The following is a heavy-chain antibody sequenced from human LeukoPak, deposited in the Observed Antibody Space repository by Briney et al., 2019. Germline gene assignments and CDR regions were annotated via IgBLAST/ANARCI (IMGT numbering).Heavy chain of an antibody. D-gene: IGHD3-10*01. V-gene: IGHV1-18*01. CDR3: AVLWFGELLYFDY. Sequence: ASVKVSCKASGYTFTSYGISWVRQAPGQGLGWMGWISAYNGNTNYAQKLQGRVTMTTDTSTSTAYMELSRLRSDDTAVYYCAVLWFGELLYFDYWGQGTLVTVSS. CDR1: GYTFTSYG. CDR2: ISAYNGNT. J-gene: IGHJ4*02.